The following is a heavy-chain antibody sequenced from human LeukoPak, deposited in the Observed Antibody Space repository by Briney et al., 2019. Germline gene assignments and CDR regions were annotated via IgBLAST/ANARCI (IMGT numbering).Heavy chain of an antibody. D-gene: IGHD2-15*01. CDR1: SFTFTSYE. CDR2: ISINGKSI. J-gene: IGHJ4*02. Sequence: GGSLRLSRAAASFTFTSYEMQCVRQAPGKGLEWVSYISINGKSIYHADSVKGRFTISRDQYKNTLYLQIYRLRVDDTAVYYCATMRLSWVAATTDYWGQGTLVTVSA. V-gene: IGHV3-48*03. CDR3: ATMRLSWVAATTDY.